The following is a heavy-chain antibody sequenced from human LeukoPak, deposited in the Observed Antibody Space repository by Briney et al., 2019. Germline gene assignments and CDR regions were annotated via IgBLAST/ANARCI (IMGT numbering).Heavy chain of an antibody. CDR1: GFTFSSHA. CDR3: ARDSGYNSFDI. D-gene: IGHD6-25*01. V-gene: IGHV3-23*01. CDR2: ISGSGGGS. J-gene: IGHJ3*02. Sequence: GGSLRLSCAASGFTFSSHAMSWVRQAPGKGLQWVSVISGSGGGSYYADSVKGRFTLSRDNAKKSLYLQMNSLSAEDTALYYCARDSGYNSFDIWGQGTMVTVSS.